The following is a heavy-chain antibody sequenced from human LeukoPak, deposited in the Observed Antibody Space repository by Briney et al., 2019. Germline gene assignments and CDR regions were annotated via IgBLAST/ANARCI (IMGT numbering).Heavy chain of an antibody. CDR1: GYTFTSYG. J-gene: IGHJ3*02. CDR2: ISAYNGNT. Sequence: GASVKVSCKASGYTFTSYGISWVRQAPGQGLEWMGWISAYNGNTNYAQKLQGRVTMTTDTSTSTAYMELRSLRSDDTAVYYCAVLSMVRGGSAFDIWGQGTMVTVSS. D-gene: IGHD3-10*01. V-gene: IGHV1-18*01. CDR3: AVLSMVRGGSAFDI.